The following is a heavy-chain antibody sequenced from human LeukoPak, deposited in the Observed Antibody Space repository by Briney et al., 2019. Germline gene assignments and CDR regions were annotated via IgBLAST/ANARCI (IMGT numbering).Heavy chain of an antibody. CDR2: IKQDGSEK. V-gene: IGHV3-7*03. D-gene: IGHD3-22*01. Sequence: GGSLRLSCAASGFTFSSYWMSWVRQAPGKGLEWVANIKQDGSEKYYVDSVKGRFTISRDNAKNSLYLQMNSLRAEDTALYYCAKGDYDSSGYLGDAFDYWGQGTLVTVSS. J-gene: IGHJ4*02. CDR3: AKGDYDSSGYLGDAFDY. CDR1: GFTFSSYW.